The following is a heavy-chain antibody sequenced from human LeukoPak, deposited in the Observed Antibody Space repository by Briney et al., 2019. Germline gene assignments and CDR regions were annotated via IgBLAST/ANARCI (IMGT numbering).Heavy chain of an antibody. CDR2: IYYSGST. J-gene: IGHJ4*02. D-gene: IGHD3-9*01. CDR1: GGSISSYY. CDR3: AKGVRYLDWWILDY. V-gene: IGHV4-59*08. Sequence: SETLSLTCTVSGGSISSYYWSWIRQPPGKGLEWIGYIYYSGSTNYNPSLKSRVTISVDTSKNQFSLKLSSVTAADTAVYYCAKGVRYLDWWILDYWGQGTLVPVSS.